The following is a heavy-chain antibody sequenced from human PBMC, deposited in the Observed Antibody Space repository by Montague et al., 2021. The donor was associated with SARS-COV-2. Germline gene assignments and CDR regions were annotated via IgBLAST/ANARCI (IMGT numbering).Heavy chain of an antibody. CDR3: ARRLTGLEPPFDP. CDR2: IYYSGST. V-gene: IGHV4-39*01. Sequence: SETLSLTCYSPCRGTKAATGSSDVRTQPTSGCLKWIGDIYYSGSTMYNPSLKSRVTMSVDTSKNQFSLHLNLVTAADTAVYYFARRLTGLEPPFDPWGQGNLVIVSS. J-gene: IGHJ5*02. D-gene: IGHD1-1*01. CDR1: CRGTKAATGS.